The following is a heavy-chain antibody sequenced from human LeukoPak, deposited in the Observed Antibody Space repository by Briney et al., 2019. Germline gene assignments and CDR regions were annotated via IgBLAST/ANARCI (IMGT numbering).Heavy chain of an antibody. V-gene: IGHV3-53*01. CDR2: IYSGGST. J-gene: IGHJ4*02. CDR3: ARETVGGSDY. CDR1: GFTFSDYW. D-gene: IGHD1-26*01. Sequence: PGGSLRLSCAASGFTFSDYWMSWVRQAPGKGLEWVSVIYSGGSTYYADSVKGRFTISRDNSKNTLYLQMNSLRAEDTAVYYCARETVGGSDYWGQGTLVTVSS.